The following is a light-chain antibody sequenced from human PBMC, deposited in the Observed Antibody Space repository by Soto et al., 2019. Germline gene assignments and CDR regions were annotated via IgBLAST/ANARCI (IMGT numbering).Light chain of an antibody. J-gene: IGLJ1*01. V-gene: IGLV2-18*02. CDR2: EVS. CDR1: SSDVGSYNR. CDR3: NSYTGSSTYV. Sequence: QSVLTQPPSVSGSPGQSVAISCTGTSSDVGSYNRVSWYQQPPGAATKLMIYEVSNRPSGVPDRFSGSKSGNTASLTISGLQAEDEADYYCNSYTGSSTYVFGTGTKVTVL.